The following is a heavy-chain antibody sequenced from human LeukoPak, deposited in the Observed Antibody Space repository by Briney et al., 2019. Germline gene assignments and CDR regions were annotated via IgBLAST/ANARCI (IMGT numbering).Heavy chain of an antibody. Sequence: SETLSLTYTVSGGSISSYYWSWIRQPPGKGLEWIGYIYTSGSTNYNPSLKSRVTISVDTSKNQFSLKLSSVTAADTAVYYCARHSPADIVVVPAAIARGYMDVWGKGTTVTVSS. V-gene: IGHV4-4*09. CDR2: IYTSGST. D-gene: IGHD2-2*01. J-gene: IGHJ6*03. CDR1: GGSISSYY. CDR3: ARHSPADIVVVPAAIARGYMDV.